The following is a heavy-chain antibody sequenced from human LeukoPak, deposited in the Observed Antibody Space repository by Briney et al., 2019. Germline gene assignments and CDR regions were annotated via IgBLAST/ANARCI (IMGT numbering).Heavy chain of an antibody. V-gene: IGHV4-59*01. CDR2: IYYSGTT. Sequence: KPSETLSPTFAVSGGSINGYYWSWIREPPGKGLEWIGYIYYSGTTNYNPSLKSRVTISVDTSKNQFSLQLSSVTASDTAVYYCARDRTDSSGWYYFDYWGQGTLVTVSS. D-gene: IGHD6-19*01. J-gene: IGHJ4*02. CDR1: GGSINGYY. CDR3: ARDRTDSSGWYYFDY.